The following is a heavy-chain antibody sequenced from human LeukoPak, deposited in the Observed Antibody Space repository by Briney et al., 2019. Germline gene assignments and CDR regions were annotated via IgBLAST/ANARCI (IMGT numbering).Heavy chain of an antibody. CDR3: ASRDGYKPYYYYYMDV. Sequence: GGSLRLSCAASGFTFSSHEMNWVRQAPGKGLEWVSYISSSGSTIYYADSVKGRFTISRDNAKNSLYLQMNSLRAEDTAVYYCASRDGYKPYYYYYMDVWGKGTTVTVSS. D-gene: IGHD5-24*01. J-gene: IGHJ6*03. CDR1: GFTFSSHE. V-gene: IGHV3-48*03. CDR2: ISSSGSTI.